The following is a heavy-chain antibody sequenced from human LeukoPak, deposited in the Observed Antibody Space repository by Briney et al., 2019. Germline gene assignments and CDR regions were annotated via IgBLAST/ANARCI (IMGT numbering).Heavy chain of an antibody. CDR3: ARASSGTTYL. D-gene: IGHD1-7*01. CDR1: GGSISSSSYY. V-gene: IGHV4-39*07. Sequence: SETLSLTCTVSGGSISSSSYYWGWIRQSPGKGLEWIGYIYHSGSTYYNPSLKSRVTISVDRSKNQFSLKLSSVTAADTAVYYCARASSGTTYLWGQGTLVTVSS. J-gene: IGHJ5*02. CDR2: IYHSGST.